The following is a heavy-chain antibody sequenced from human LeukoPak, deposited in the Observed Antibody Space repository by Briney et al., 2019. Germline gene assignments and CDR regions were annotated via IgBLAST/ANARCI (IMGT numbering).Heavy chain of an antibody. CDR3: ARGIEDSWEKHIVVVTEYYFDY. D-gene: IGHD2-21*02. Sequence: SETLSLTCTVSGASISGHYWSWLRQPPGKGLEWVGYIYYSGGTSGSTNYNPSLKSRVTISVDTSKNQFSLKLSSVTAADTAVYYCARGIEDSWEKHIVVVTEYYFDYWGQGTLVTVSS. J-gene: IGHJ4*02. V-gene: IGHV4-59*11. CDR2: IYYSGGTSGST. CDR1: GASISGHY.